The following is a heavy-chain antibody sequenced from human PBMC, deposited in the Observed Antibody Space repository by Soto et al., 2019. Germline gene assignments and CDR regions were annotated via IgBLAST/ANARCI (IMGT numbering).Heavy chain of an antibody. J-gene: IGHJ5*02. CDR3: ASQLSSGDT. D-gene: IGHD3-10*02. Sequence: GGSLRLSCAAFGFTFSSYGMHWVRQAPGKGLVWGAVIRCDGSNKYYADSVKGRFTISRDNAKNTLYLQMNSLRAEDTAVYYCASQLSSGDTWGPGTLVTVSS. V-gene: IGHV3-33*03. CDR1: GFTFSSYG. CDR2: IRCDGSNK.